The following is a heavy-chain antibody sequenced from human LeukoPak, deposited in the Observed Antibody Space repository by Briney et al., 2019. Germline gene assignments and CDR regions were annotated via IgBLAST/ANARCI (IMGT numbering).Heavy chain of an antibody. CDR3: ARGPSSTVVTYFDY. V-gene: IGHV4-4*07. CDR2: IYTSGST. Sequence: PSETLSLTCTVSGGSISSYYWSWIRQPAGKGLEWIGRIYTSGSTNYNPSLKSRVTMSVDTSKNQFSLKLSSVTAADTAVYYCARGPSSTVVTYFDYWGQGTLVTVSS. J-gene: IGHJ4*02. D-gene: IGHD4-23*01. CDR1: GGSISSYY.